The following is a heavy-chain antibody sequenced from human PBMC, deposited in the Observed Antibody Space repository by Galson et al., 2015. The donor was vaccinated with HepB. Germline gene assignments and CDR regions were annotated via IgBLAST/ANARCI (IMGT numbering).Heavy chain of an antibody. D-gene: IGHD6-19*01. CDR2: ISYDGSNK. V-gene: IGHV3-30-3*01. J-gene: IGHJ4*02. CDR3: ARDPASSGWYGGAFDY. Sequence: SLRLSCAASGFTFSSYAMHWVRQAPGKGLEWVAVISYDGSNKYYADSVKGRFTISRDNSKNTLYLQMNSLRAEDTAVYYCARDPASSGWYGGAFDYWGQGTLVTVSS. CDR1: GFTFSSYA.